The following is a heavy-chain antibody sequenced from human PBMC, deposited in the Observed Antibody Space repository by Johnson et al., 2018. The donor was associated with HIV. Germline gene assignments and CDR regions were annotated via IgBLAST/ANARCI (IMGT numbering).Heavy chain of an antibody. V-gene: IGHV3-23*04. CDR3: ASRYTVDAFDI. CDR1: GFTFSSYA. D-gene: IGHD1-1*01. J-gene: IGHJ3*02. Sequence: MQLVESGGGVVQPGRSLRLSCAASGFTFSSYAMHWVRQAPGKGLEWVSAISGSGGSTYYADSVKGRLTISRDNSKNTLYLQINSLRAEDTAVYYCASRYTVDAFDIWGQGTMVTVSS. CDR2: ISGSGGST.